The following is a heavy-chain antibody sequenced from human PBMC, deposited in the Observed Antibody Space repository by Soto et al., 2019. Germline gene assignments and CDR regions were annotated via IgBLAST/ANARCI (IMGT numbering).Heavy chain of an antibody. D-gene: IGHD2-2*01. Sequence: PSETLSLTCAVSGASVISTKWWSWVRQSPGKGLEWIGEIHHSETTNYNPSLESRVTISIDKSKNQFSLKVSSVTVADTAVYYWAILGGYCSSTSCYGFYGMDVWGQGTTVTVSS. CDR3: AILGGYCSSTSCYGFYGMDV. J-gene: IGHJ6*02. CDR2: IHHSETT. V-gene: IGHV4-4*02. CDR1: GASVISTKW.